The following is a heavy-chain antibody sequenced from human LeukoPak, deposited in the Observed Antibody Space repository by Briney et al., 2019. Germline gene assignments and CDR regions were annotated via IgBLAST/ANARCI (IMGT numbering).Heavy chain of an antibody. V-gene: IGHV6-1*01. CDR1: GDSVSSNSAA. Sequence: SQTLSLTCAISGDSVSSNSAAWNWIRQSPSRGLEWLGRAYYRSKWYNDYAVSVKSRITINPDTSKNQFSLQLNSVTPVDTAVYYCARGADYVWGSQKGGFDYWGQGTLVTVSS. CDR3: ARGADYVWGSQKGGFDY. J-gene: IGHJ4*02. D-gene: IGHD3-16*01. CDR2: AYYRSKWYN.